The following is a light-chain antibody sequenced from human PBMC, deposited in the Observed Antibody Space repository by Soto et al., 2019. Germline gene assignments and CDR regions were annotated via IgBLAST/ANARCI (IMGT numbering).Light chain of an antibody. Sequence: QSVLTQPPSASGTPGQRVSISCSGGSSNIGTNTVNWYQHLPGTAPKLLIFSNDERPSGVPDRFSGSKSGTSASLAISGLQSDDEADYYCATWDDSLNVLVFGGGTQLTVL. CDR1: SSNIGTNT. CDR2: SND. J-gene: IGLJ2*01. V-gene: IGLV1-44*01. CDR3: ATWDDSLNVLV.